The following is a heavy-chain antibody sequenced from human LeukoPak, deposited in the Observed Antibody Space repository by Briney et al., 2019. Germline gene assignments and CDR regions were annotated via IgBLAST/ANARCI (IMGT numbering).Heavy chain of an antibody. D-gene: IGHD1-7*01. CDR1: GFTFNSCA. J-gene: IGHJ6*02. Sequence: GGSLRLSCAASGFTFNSCAMGWARQAPGKGLEWVSGITGNGGTKYYTGSVKGRFTISRDNSKNTLYLQMNSLRAEDTAVYYCAKFTGTTIYYGIDVWGRGTTVTVSS. CDR2: ITGNGGTK. CDR3: AKFTGTTIYYGIDV. V-gene: IGHV3-23*01.